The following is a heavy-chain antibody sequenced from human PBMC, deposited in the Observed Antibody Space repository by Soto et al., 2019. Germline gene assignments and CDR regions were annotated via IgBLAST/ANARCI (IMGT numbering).Heavy chain of an antibody. CDR2: IYYSGST. J-gene: IGHJ6*02. D-gene: IGHD1-26*01. CDR3: ASSGSYYNYYGMDV. V-gene: IGHV4-30-4*01. CDR1: GGSISSGDYY. Sequence: SETLSLTCTVSGGSISSGDYYWSWIRQPPGKGLEWIGYIYYSGSTYYNPSLKSRVTISVDTSKNQFSLKLSSVTAADTAVYYCASSGSYYNYYGMDVWGQGTTVTVSS.